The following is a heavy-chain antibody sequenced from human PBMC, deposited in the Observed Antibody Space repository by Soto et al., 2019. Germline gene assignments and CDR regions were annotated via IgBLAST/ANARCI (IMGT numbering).Heavy chain of an antibody. CDR3: ARVVTHRIANY. CDR2: ISAYNGNT. D-gene: IGHD2-15*01. V-gene: IGHV1-18*04. Sequence: GASVQVSCKASGYTFTSDGISSVRQAPGQGLEWMGWISAYNGNTNYAQKLQDRVTMTTDTSTSTAYMELRSLRSDDTAVYYCARVVTHRIANYSGQGTPVTVSS. CDR1: GYTFTSDG. J-gene: IGHJ4*02.